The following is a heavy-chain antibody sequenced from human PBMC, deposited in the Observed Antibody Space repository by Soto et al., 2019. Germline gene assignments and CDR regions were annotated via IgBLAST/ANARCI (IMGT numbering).Heavy chain of an antibody. V-gene: IGHV4-59*01. D-gene: IGHD3-16*01. J-gene: IGHJ5*02. CDR1: GGSISSYY. CDR3: ARPVYYDYVWGTTAWFDP. CDR2: IYYSGST. Sequence: QVQLQESGPGLVKPSETLSLTCTVSGGSISSYYWSWIRQPPGKGLEWIGYIYYSGSTNYNPSLKSRVTISVDTSKNQFSLKLSSVTAADTAVYYCARPVYYDYVWGTTAWFDPWGQGTLVTVSS.